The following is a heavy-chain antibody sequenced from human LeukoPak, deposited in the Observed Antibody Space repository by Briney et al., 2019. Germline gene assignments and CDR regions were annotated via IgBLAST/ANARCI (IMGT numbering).Heavy chain of an antibody. Sequence: PGGSLRLSCAAPGFTFSSHVMHWVRQAPGKGLEWVAFIRYDGSNEYYAESVKGRFTISRDNSMNTLYLQMNSLRPEDTAVYYCAKPGVAHSQGRYYGLDVWGQGTTVTVSS. D-gene: IGHD2-15*01. CDR2: IRYDGSNE. CDR1: GFTFSSHV. V-gene: IGHV3-30*02. J-gene: IGHJ6*02. CDR3: AKPGVAHSQGRYYGLDV.